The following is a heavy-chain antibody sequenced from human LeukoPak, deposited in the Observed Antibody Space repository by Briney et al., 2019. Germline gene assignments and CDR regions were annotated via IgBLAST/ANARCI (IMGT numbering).Heavy chain of an antibody. Sequence: GGSLRLSCAASGFTFSSYWMSWVRQAPGKGLEWVANIKQDGSEKYYVDSVKGRFTISRDNAKNSLYLQMNSLRAEDTALYYCARVGGGYSYAFDYWGQGTLVTVSS. CDR2: IKQDGSEK. CDR1: GFTFSSYW. J-gene: IGHJ4*02. CDR3: ARVGGGYSYAFDY. V-gene: IGHV3-7*03. D-gene: IGHD5-18*01.